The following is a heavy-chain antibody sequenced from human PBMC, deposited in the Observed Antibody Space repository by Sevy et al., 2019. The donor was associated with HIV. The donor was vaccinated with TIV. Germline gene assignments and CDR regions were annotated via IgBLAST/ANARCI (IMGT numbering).Heavy chain of an antibody. CDR3: ARSPPWRSTWLYYLDS. J-gene: IGHJ4*02. CDR1: GGSISNKNYY. Sequence: SETLSLTCTVSGGSISNKNYYWCWIRQPPGKELEWIGSVFYSGSTYYNPSLNSRITISVDTSKNKFYLKLTSVTAADTAVYYCARSPPWRSTWLYYLDSWGQGTLVTVSS. CDR2: VFYSGST. V-gene: IGHV4-39*01. D-gene: IGHD6-13*01.